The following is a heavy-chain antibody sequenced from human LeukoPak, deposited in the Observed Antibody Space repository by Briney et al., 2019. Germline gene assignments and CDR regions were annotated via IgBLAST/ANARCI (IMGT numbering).Heavy chain of an antibody. V-gene: IGHV4-34*01. CDR3: ARVGGGNAPGY. Sequence: PSETLSLTCAVYGGSFSGYYWSWIRQPPGKGLEWIGEINHSGSTNYNPSLKSRVTISVDTSKNQFSLKLRSVTAADTAVYYCARVGGGNAPGYWGQGTLVTVSS. J-gene: IGHJ4*02. D-gene: IGHD4-23*01. CDR2: INHSGST. CDR1: GGSFSGYY.